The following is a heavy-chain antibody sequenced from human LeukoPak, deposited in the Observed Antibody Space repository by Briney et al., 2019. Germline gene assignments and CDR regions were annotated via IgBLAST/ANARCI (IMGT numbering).Heavy chain of an antibody. CDR2: IKQDGSEK. Sequence: PGGSLRLSCAASGFTFSSYWMSWVRQAPGKGLEWVANIKQDGSEKCYVDSVKGRFTISRDNAKNSLYLQMNSLRAEDTAVYYCARDYTYYDILTGYPYWCFDLWGRGTLVTVSS. CDR1: GFTFSSYW. V-gene: IGHV3-7*01. D-gene: IGHD3-9*01. J-gene: IGHJ2*01. CDR3: ARDYTYYDILTGYPYWCFDL.